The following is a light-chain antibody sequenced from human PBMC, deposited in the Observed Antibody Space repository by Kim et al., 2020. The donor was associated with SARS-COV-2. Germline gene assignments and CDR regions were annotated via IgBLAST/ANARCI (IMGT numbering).Light chain of an antibody. CDR3: QQLNSYPPALT. CDR1: QGISSY. CDR2: AAS. V-gene: IGKV1-9*01. Sequence: IQLTQSPSSLSASVGDRVTITCRASQGISSYLAWYQQKPGKAPKLLIYAASTLQSGVPSRFSGSGSGTDFTLTISSLQPEEFATYYCQQLNSYPPALTFGGGTKVDIK. J-gene: IGKJ4*01.